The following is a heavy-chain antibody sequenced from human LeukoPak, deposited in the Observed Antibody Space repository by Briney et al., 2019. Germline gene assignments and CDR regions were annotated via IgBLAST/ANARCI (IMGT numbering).Heavy chain of an antibody. CDR1: GGSISSYY. D-gene: IGHD3-22*01. J-gene: IGHJ4*02. CDR3: ARGGYYYDSSGYYYGYFDY. Sequence: SETLSLTCTFSGGSISSYYWSWIRQPPGKGLEWIGYIYYSGSTNYNLSLKSRATISVDTSKNQFSLKLSSVTAADTAVYYCARGGYYYDSSGYYYGYFDYWGQGTLVTVSS. CDR2: IYYSGST. V-gene: IGHV4-59*01.